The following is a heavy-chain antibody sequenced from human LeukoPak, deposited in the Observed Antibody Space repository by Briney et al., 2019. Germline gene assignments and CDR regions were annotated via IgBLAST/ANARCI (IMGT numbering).Heavy chain of an antibody. CDR1: GFTFSSYA. Sequence: GGSLRLSCAASGFTFSSYAMSWARQAPGKGLEWVSSISSSSSYIYYADSVKGRFTISRDNAKNSLYLQMNSLRAEDTAVYYCARALPYCSSTSCHFDYWGQGTLVTVSS. CDR2: ISSSSSYI. J-gene: IGHJ4*02. D-gene: IGHD2-2*01. CDR3: ARALPYCSSTSCHFDY. V-gene: IGHV3-21*01.